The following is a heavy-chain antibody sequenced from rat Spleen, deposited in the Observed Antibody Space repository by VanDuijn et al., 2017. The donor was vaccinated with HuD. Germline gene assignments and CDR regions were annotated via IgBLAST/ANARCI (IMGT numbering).Heavy chain of an antibody. CDR2: ISYDGTNT. CDR3: TKQRLFGGATRFDY. D-gene: IGHD1-11*01. Sequence: EVQLVESGGGLVQPGRSLKLSCAASGFTFSDYNMAWVRQAPKKGLEWVATISYDGTNTYYRESVKGRFTISRDDAKSTLYLQMDSLRSEDTATYYCTKQRLFGGATRFDYWGQGVMVTVSS. J-gene: IGHJ2*01. V-gene: IGHV5-7*01. CDR1: GFTFSDYN.